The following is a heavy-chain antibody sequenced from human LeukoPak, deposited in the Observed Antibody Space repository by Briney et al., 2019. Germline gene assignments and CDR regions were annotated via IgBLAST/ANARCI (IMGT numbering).Heavy chain of an antibody. CDR2: INHSGST. CDR1: GGSFSGYY. CDR3: ARGGIPGQQTYCSSTSCSTLRWFDP. J-gene: IGHJ5*02. V-gene: IGHV4-34*01. Sequence: KPSETLSLTCAVYGGSFSGYYWSWIRQPPGKGLEWIGEINHSGSTNYNPSLKSRVTISVDTSKNQFSLKPSSVPAADTPVYYCARGGIPGQQTYCSSTSCSTLRWFDPWGQGTLVTVSS. D-gene: IGHD2-2*01.